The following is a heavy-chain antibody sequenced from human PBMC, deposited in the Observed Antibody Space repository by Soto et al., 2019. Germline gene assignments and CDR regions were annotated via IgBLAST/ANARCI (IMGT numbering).Heavy chain of an antibody. Sequence: QLQLQESGSGLVKPSQTLSLTCAVSGGSISGGGYSWSWIRQPPGKGLERIGYIYHSGSTSYNPSINSRVTTQVDRSKNQISLKLGSVTAADTGVYYGDRTPDIWCQGTMFTVSS. V-gene: IGHV4-30-2*01. CDR3: DRTPDI. CDR1: GGSISGGGYS. J-gene: IGHJ3*02. CDR2: IYHSGST.